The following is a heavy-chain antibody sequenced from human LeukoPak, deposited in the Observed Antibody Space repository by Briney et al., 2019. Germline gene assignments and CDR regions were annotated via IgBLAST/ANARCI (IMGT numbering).Heavy chain of an antibody. V-gene: IGHV4-30-2*01. Sequence: PSETLSLTCAVSGGSISSGGYSWSWIRQPPGKGLEWIGYIYHSGSTYYNPSLKSRVTISVDRSKNRFSLKLSSVTAADTAVYYCARWSVGGFDYWGQGTLVTVSS. CDR3: ARWSVGGFDY. J-gene: IGHJ4*02. D-gene: IGHD3-3*01. CDR1: GGSISSGGYS. CDR2: IYHSGST.